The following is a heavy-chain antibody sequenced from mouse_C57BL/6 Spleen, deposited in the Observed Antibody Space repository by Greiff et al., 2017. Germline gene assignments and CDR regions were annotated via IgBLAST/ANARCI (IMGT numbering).Heavy chain of an antibody. Sequence: QVQLQQSGAELVRPGASVTLSCKASGYTFTDYEMHWVKQTPVHGLEWIGAIDPETGGTAYNQKFKGKAILTADKSSSTAYMELRSLTSEDSAVYYCTRYGSSFGYWGQGTTRTVSS. CDR1: GYTFTDYE. CDR2: IDPETGGT. CDR3: TRYGSSFGY. D-gene: IGHD1-1*01. J-gene: IGHJ2*01. V-gene: IGHV1-15*01.